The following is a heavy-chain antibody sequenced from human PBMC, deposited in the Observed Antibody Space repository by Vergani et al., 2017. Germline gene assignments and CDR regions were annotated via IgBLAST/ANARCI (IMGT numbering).Heavy chain of an antibody. CDR1: GGSISSYY. D-gene: IGHD2-2*01. Sequence: QVQLQESGPGLVKPSETLSLTCTVSGGSISSYYWSWIRQPAGKGLEWIGRIYTSGSTNYNPSLKSRVTMSVDTSKNQFSLKLSSVTAADTAVYYCARVRYCSSTSCSWFDPWGQGTLVTVSS. V-gene: IGHV4-4*07. J-gene: IGHJ5*02. CDR2: IYTSGST. CDR3: ARVRYCSSTSCSWFDP.